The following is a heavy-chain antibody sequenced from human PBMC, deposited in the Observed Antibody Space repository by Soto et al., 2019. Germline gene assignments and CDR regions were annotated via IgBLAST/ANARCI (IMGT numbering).Heavy chain of an antibody. V-gene: IGHV5-51*01. D-gene: IGHD3-10*01. J-gene: IGHJ5*01. CDR3: ATFANRGSSFGF. CDR2: TYTGGSST. CDR1: GYTFTNYC. Sequence: GESLKISCKASGYTFTNYCIGWMRQMPGKGLEWMGITYTGGSSTRYSPSFQGQVTISADKSISTAYLQWSSLKASDIAKYYCATFANRGSSFGFWGQGTLVTVSS.